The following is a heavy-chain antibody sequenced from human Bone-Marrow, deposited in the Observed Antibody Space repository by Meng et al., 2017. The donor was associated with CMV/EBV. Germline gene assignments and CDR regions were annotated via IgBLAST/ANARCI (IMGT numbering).Heavy chain of an antibody. Sequence: GESLKISCAASGFTVSSNYMSWVRQAPGKGLEWVSVIYSGGSTYYADSVKGRFTISRDNSKNTLYLQMNSLRAEDTAVYYCARDNRYSYGSNFDCWGQGTLVTVSS. CDR2: IYSGGST. CDR1: GFTVSSNY. J-gene: IGHJ4*02. CDR3: ARDNRYSYGSNFDC. V-gene: IGHV3-66*02. D-gene: IGHD5-18*01.